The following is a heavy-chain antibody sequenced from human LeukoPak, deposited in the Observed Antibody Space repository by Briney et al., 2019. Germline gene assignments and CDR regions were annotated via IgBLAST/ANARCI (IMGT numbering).Heavy chain of an antibody. V-gene: IGHV3-66*01. CDR1: GFIVSNIY. J-gene: IGHJ4*02. CDR3: ARGSNSWYVDY. CDR2: IYSGGST. Sequence: GGSLRLSCAASGFIVSNIYMTWVRQAPGKGLEWVSLIYSGGSTFYADSAKGRFTISRDNSKNTLYLQMNSLRAEDTAVYYCARGSNSWYVDYWGQGTLVTVSS. D-gene: IGHD6-13*01.